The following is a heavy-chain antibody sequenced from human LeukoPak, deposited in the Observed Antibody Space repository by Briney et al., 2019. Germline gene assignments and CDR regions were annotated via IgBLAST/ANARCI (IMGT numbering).Heavy chain of an antibody. CDR3: ARGETSSYDY. CDR1: WFTVSFNY. D-gene: IGHD2-2*01. CDR2: FYSGGNT. Sequence: QAGGSLSLSYAAFWFTVSFNYMSWVRQAPGKGLEWVSVFYSGGNTYYAHSLKGRFTISSDNSKNTVYLQMNSLSAEDTAVYYCARGETSSYDYWGQGTLVTVSS. J-gene: IGHJ4*02. V-gene: IGHV3-53*01.